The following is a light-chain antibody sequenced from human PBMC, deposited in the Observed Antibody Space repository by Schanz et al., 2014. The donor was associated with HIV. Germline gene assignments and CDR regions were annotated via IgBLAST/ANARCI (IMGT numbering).Light chain of an antibody. J-gene: IGLJ3*02. CDR3: SSYAGNNNGV. Sequence: QSALTQPPSASGSPGQPVTISCTGTSSDVGGYNYVSWYQQHPGKAPKVMIYEVSKRPSGVPDRFSGSKSGNTASLTVSGLQAEDEADYYCSSYAGNNNGVFGGGTKLTVL. CDR1: SSDVGGYNY. V-gene: IGLV2-8*01. CDR2: EVS.